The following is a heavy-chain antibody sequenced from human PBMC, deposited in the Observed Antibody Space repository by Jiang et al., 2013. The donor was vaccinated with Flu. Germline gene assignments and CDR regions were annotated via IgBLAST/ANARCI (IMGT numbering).Heavy chain of an antibody. CDR3: AHILGGEPYLDY. D-gene: IGHD2-15*01. CDR1: GFSLSTSGVG. J-gene: IGHJ4*02. Sequence: KPTQTLTLTCTFSGFSLSTSGVGVGWIRQPPGKALEWLALIYWDDDKRYSPSLKSRLTITKDTSKNQVVLTMTNMDPVDTATYYCAHILGGEPYLDYWAREPWSPSPQ. V-gene: IGHV2-5*02. CDR2: IYWDDDK.